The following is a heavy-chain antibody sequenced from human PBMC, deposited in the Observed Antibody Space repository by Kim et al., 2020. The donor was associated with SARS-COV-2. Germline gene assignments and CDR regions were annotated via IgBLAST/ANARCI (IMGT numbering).Heavy chain of an antibody. V-gene: IGHV1-8*01. D-gene: IGHD1-1*01. J-gene: IGHJ6*03. Sequence: ASVKVSCKASGYTFTSYDINWVRQATGQGLEWMGWMNPNSGNTGYAQKFQGRVTMTRNTSISTAYMELSSLRSEDTAVYYCARVESVYYYYYMDVWQRDHGHRLL. CDR1: GYTFTSYD. CDR3: ARVESVYYYYYMDV. CDR2: MNPNSGNT.